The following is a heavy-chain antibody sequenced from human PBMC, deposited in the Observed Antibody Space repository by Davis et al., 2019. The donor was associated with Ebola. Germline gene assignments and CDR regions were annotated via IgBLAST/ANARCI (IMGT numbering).Heavy chain of an antibody. CDR3: TGSGAIDY. Sequence: GESLKTHCAASGFTFSGSAMHWVRQASGKGLEWVGRIRSKANSYATAYAASVKGRFTISRDDSKNTAYLQMNSLKTEDTAVYYCTGSGAIDYWGQGTLVTVSS. V-gene: IGHV3-73*01. CDR2: IRSKANSYAT. CDR1: GFTFSGSA. D-gene: IGHD3-3*01. J-gene: IGHJ4*02.